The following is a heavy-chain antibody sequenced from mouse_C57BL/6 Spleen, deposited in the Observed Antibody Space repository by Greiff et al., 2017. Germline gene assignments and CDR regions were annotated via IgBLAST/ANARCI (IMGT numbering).Heavy chain of an antibody. CDR2: IYPGSGST. CDR1: GYTFTSYW. CDR3: ARRGSSYVPLGY. Sequence: QVQLKQPGAELVKPGASVKMSCKASGYTFTSYWITWVKQRPGQGLEWIGDIYPGSGSTNYNEKFKSKATLTVDTSSSTAYMQLSSLTSEDSAVYYCARRGSSYVPLGYWGQGTTLTVSS. J-gene: IGHJ2*01. V-gene: IGHV1-55*01. D-gene: IGHD1-1*01.